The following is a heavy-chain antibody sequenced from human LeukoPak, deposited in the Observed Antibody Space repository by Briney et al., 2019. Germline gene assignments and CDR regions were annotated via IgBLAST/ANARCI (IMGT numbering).Heavy chain of an antibody. J-gene: IGHJ4*02. D-gene: IGHD3-10*01. V-gene: IGHV3-9*01. Sequence: GRSLRLSCAASGFTFDDYAMHWVRQAPGKGLEWVSGISWNSGSIGYADSVKGRFTISRDNAKNSLYLQMNSLRAEDTAVYYCAKDRLLWFGELSSDYWGQGTLVTVSS. CDR1: GFTFDDYA. CDR2: ISWNSGSI. CDR3: AKDRLLWFGELSSDY.